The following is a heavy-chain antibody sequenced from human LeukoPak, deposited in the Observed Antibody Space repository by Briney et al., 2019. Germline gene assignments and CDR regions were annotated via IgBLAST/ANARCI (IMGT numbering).Heavy chain of an antibody. CDR1: GSSFRNYW. CDR2: TKPDGSAE. Sequence: GGSLRLSCAASGSSFRNYWMGWVRQAQGKGLEWVANTKPDGSAEYYADSVRGRFTASRDNANNLLYLQMNRLRAEDTAVYYCARDGGLHTNFDYWGQGTLLTVSS. V-gene: IGHV3-7*01. CDR3: ARDGGLHTNFDY. D-gene: IGHD2-15*01. J-gene: IGHJ4*02.